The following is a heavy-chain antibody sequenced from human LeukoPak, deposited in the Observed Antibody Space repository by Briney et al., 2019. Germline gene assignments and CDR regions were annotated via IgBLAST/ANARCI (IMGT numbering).Heavy chain of an antibody. CDR3: ARYSYDSSGYYDY. CDR2: IYPGDSDT. D-gene: IGHD3-22*01. V-gene: IGHV5-51*01. CDR1: GYRFTSYW. J-gene: IGHJ4*02. Sequence: TGESLKISCKGSGYRFTSYWIGWVRPMPGEGLEWMGIIYPGDSDTRYSPSFQGQVTISADKSISTAYLQWSSLKASDTAMYYCARYSYDSSGYYDYWGQGTLVTVSS.